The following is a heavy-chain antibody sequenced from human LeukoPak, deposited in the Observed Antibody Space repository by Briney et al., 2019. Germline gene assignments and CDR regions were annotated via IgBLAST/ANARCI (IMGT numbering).Heavy chain of an antibody. J-gene: IGHJ4*02. V-gene: IGHV3-23*01. CDR2: ISGSGGST. CDR3: AKARRPRIAAAGTFDY. D-gene: IGHD6-13*01. CDR1: GFTFNSYA. Sequence: GGSLRLSCAASGFTFNSYAMSWVRQAPGKGLEWVSAISGSGGSTYYADSVKGRFTISRDNSKNTLYLQMNSLRAEDTAVYYCAKARRPRIAAAGTFDYWGQGTLVTVSS.